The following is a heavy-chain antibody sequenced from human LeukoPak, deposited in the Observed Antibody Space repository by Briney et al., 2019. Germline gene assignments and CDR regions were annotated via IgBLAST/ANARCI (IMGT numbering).Heavy chain of an antibody. D-gene: IGHD3-16*01. V-gene: IGHV1-46*01. CDR3: AREGGNYLNWFDP. J-gene: IGHJ5*02. Sequence: ASVKVSCKASGYIFSNCYMHWVRQAPGQGLEWMGIINPSDGSTSYAQKFQGRVIMTRDTSTSTVYMELSCLRSEDTAVYYCAREGGNYLNWFDPWGQGTLVTVSS. CDR1: GYIFSNCY. CDR2: INPSDGST.